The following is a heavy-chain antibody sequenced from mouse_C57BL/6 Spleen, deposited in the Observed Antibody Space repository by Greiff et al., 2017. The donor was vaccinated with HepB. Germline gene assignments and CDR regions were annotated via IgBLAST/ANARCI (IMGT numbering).Heavy chain of an antibody. CDR1: GFTFSDYY. CDR2: ISNGGGST. D-gene: IGHD2-4*01. J-gene: IGHJ3*01. Sequence: EVMLVESGGGLVQPGGSLKLSCAASGFTFSDYYMYWVRQTPEKRLEWVAYISNGGGSTYYPDTVKGRFTISRDNAKNTLYLQMSRLKSEDTAMYYCARPHYDYDVAWFAYWGQGTLVTVSA. CDR3: ARPHYDYDVAWFAY. V-gene: IGHV5-12*01.